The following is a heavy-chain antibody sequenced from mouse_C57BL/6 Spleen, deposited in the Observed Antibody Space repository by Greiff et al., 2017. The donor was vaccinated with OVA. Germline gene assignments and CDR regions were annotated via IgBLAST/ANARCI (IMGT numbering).Heavy chain of an antibody. Sequence: EVKVDESGPGLVKPSQSLSLTCSVTGYSITSGYYWNWIRQFPGNKLEWMGYISYDGSNNYHPSLKNRISSTRDTSKNQFFLKLNSVTTEDTATYYCARDYDGYYVGPWFADWGQGTLVTVSA. J-gene: IGHJ3*01. V-gene: IGHV3-6*01. CDR1: GYSITSGYY. CDR3: ARDYDGYYVGPWFAD. CDR2: ISYDGSN. D-gene: IGHD2-3*01.